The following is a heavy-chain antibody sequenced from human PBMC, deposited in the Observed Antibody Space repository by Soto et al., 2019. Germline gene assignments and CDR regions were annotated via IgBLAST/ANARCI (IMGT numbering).Heavy chain of an antibody. CDR3: ARTPPYCSSTSCYIDY. D-gene: IGHD2-2*02. J-gene: IGHJ4*02. V-gene: IGHV1-8*01. CDR1: GYLFTSSD. Sequence: ASVKVSCKASGYLFTSSDINWVRQATGQGLEWMGWLNPTTGNTGYAQNFQGRVTMTGNTSISTAYMELSSLKSEDTAVYYCARTPPYCSSTSCYIDYWGQGTLVTVSS. CDR2: LNPTTGNT.